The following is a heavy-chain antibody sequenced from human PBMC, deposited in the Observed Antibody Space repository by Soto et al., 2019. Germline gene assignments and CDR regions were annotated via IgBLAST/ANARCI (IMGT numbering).Heavy chain of an antibody. D-gene: IGHD3-3*01. Sequence: SETLSLTCAVYGGSFSGYYWSWIRQPPGKGLEWIGEINHSGSTNYNPSLKSRVTISVDTSKNQFSLKLSSVTAADTAVYYCARGSPFTFFGVAPSWFDPWGQGTLVTVSS. CDR3: ARGSPFTFFGVAPSWFDP. CDR1: GGSFSGYY. CDR2: INHSGST. J-gene: IGHJ5*02. V-gene: IGHV4-34*01.